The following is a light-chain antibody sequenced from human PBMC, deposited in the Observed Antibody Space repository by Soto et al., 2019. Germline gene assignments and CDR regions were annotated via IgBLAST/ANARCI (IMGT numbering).Light chain of an antibody. CDR1: TGTVTSTHY. CDR3: WLFYSDTRI. Sequence: VVTQEPSVTVSPGGTVTLTCGSSTGTVTSTHYPYWFQQKPGQAPKTLIYDAYKKHSWTPARFSGSLLGGKAALTLSGAQHEDEAEYYCWLFYSDTRIFGGGTKVTVL. J-gene: IGLJ2*01. V-gene: IGLV7-46*01. CDR2: DAY.